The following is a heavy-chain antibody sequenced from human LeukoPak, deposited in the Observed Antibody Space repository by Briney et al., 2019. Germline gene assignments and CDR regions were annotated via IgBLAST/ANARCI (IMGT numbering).Heavy chain of an antibody. CDR2: IGGSGATT. J-gene: IGHJ4*02. CDR1: APTFPTTT. Sequence: GGSLRLSCPADAPTFPTTTKHCVRQAPGKGLEYVSSIGGSGATTDYADSVKGRFIISRDNSKNTLHLQMSSLRLEVTAVYSCVIDLSGTYSFDFRGQGNLVTVSS. CDR3: VIDLSGTYSFDF. V-gene: IGHV3-64D*06. D-gene: IGHD3-10*01.